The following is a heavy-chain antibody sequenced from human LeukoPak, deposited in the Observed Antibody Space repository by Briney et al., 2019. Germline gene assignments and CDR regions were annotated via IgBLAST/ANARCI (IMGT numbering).Heavy chain of an antibody. CDR3: ARGGSRSRRGDDAFDI. CDR2: VSAYNGNT. V-gene: IGHV1-18*01. Sequence: ASVKVSCKASGYTFTNYAMNWVRQAPGQGLEWMGWVSAYNGNTELAQKFQGRVTLATDASTSTAYVELRSLTSDDTAVYFCARGGSRSRRGDDAFDIWGQGTMVTVSS. D-gene: IGHD3-10*01. J-gene: IGHJ3*02. CDR1: GYTFTNYA.